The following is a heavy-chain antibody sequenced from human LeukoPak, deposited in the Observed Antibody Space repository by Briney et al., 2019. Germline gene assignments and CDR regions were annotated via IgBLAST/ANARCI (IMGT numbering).Heavy chain of an antibody. CDR1: GFTFSSYG. CDR2: ISGSGGST. Sequence: PGGSLRLSCAASGFTFSSYGMSWVRQAPGKGLEWVSAISGSGGSTYYADSVKGRFTISRDNSKNTLYLQMNSLRAEDTAVYYCAKDPRVTSYYDILTGYLTPPENNWFDPWGQGTLVTVSS. D-gene: IGHD3-9*01. CDR3: AKDPRVTSYYDILTGYLTPPENNWFDP. J-gene: IGHJ5*02. V-gene: IGHV3-23*01.